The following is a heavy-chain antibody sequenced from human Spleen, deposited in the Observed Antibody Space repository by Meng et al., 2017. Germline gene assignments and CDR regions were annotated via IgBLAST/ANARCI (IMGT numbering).Heavy chain of an antibody. V-gene: IGHV3-23*01. Sequence: GESLKISCVASGFTVSNKHMNWVRQAPGKGLEWLAALSGGGFTTYYADSVKGRFTISRHNSKNTLYLQVNSLRAEDTALYYCAKYSYGLGDYFDYWGQGALVTVSS. CDR3: AKYSYGLGDYFDY. CDR2: LSGGGFTT. D-gene: IGHD3-10*01. CDR1: GFTVSNKH. J-gene: IGHJ4*02.